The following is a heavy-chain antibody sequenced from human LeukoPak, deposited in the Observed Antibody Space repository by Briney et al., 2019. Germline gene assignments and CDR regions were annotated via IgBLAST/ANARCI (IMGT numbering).Heavy chain of an antibody. J-gene: IGHJ6*03. CDR2: IYYSGST. CDR3: AREGYYGSGSYYTGRTYYYYMDV. D-gene: IGHD3-10*01. V-gene: IGHV4-39*07. CDR1: GGSISSSSYY. Sequence: SETLSLTCTVSGGSISSSSYYWGWIRQPPGKGLEWIGSIYYSGSTYYNPSLKSRVTISVDTSKNQFSLKLSSVTAADTAVYYCAREGYYGSGSYYTGRTYYYYMDVWGKGTTVTVSS.